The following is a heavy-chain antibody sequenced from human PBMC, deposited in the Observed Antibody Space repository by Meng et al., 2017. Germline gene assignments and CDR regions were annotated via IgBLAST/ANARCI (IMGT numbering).Heavy chain of an antibody. CDR3: ARAIAVSGTGRSDY. Sequence: VQFVQAGAEVKKPGASVNVSCKASGYNCTTYAIHWVRQAPGQRLEWMGWINAGNSDKKYSQKLQGRVTITRDTSASTVYMEVSSLRSEDTGVYYCARAIAVSGTGRSDYWGQGTLVTVSS. CDR1: GYNCTTYA. CDR2: INAGNSDK. V-gene: IGHV1-3*01. D-gene: IGHD6-19*01. J-gene: IGHJ4*02.